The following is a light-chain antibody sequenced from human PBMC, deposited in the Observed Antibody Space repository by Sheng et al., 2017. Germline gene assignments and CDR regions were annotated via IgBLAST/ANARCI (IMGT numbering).Light chain of an antibody. CDR3: QSYDSDNVV. V-gene: IGLV6-57*01. CDR1: SGYIASTY. J-gene: IGLJ2*01. CDR2: EDN. Sequence: NFMLTQPHSVSGSPGRTVTISCTRSSGYIASTYVQWYQQRPGSSPTIVIYEDNQRPSGVPDRFSGSIGISSTSASLTISRLSAEDEADYFCQSYDSDNVVFGGGTKLTVL.